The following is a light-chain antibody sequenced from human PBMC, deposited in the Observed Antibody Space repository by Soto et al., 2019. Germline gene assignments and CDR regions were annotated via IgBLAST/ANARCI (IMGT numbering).Light chain of an antibody. J-gene: IGKJ4*01. CDR1: HSVSSR. CDR3: QHYTNWPLT. Sequence: EKVVAQAGRSLSVYPRERATLSCRASHSVSSRLAWYQQKPGQAPRLLIYGASTRATGLPARFSGSGSGTEFTLTISSLQSEDFAVYYCQHYTNWPLTFGGGTKV. CDR2: GAS. V-gene: IGKV3-15*01.